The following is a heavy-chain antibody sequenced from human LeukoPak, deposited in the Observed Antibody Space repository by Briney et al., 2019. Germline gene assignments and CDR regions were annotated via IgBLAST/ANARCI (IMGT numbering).Heavy chain of an antibody. CDR1: GFTFSSYA. CDR3: AKVPSSTWFDYYFDY. J-gene: IGHJ4*02. Sequence: GGSLRLSCAVSGFTFSSYAMSCVRQAPGKGLEWVAAISASGGRTYYADFVKGRFPISRDNSKNTLYLQMSSLRAEDSALYYCAKVPSSTWFDYYFDYWGQGTLVTVSS. V-gene: IGHV3-23*01. CDR2: ISASGGRT. D-gene: IGHD3-9*01.